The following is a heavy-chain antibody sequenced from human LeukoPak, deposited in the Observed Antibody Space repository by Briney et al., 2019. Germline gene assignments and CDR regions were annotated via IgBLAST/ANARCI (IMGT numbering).Heavy chain of an antibody. Sequence: PGGSLRLSCAASGFTFSNAWMSWVRQAPGKGLEWVGRIKSKTDGVTTDYAAPVKGRFTISRDDSKNTLYLQMNSLKTEDTAVYYCTTDKRVVVAATPRYYYYGMDVWGQGTTVTVSS. CDR3: TTDKRVVVAATPRYYYYGMDV. J-gene: IGHJ6*02. D-gene: IGHD2-15*01. V-gene: IGHV3-15*01. CDR1: GFTFSNAW. CDR2: IKSKTDGVTT.